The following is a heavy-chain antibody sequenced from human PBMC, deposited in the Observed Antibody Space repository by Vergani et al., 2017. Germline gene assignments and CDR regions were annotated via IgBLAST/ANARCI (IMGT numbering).Heavy chain of an antibody. CDR2: ISGSGGST. CDR3: AKGVTPRGGKLEL. V-gene: IGHV3-23*01. D-gene: IGHD2-15*01. CDR1: GFTFSSYA. J-gene: IGHJ4*02. Sequence: EVQLLESGGGLVQPGGSLRLSCAASGFTFSSYAMSWVRQAPGKGLEWVSAISGSGGSTYYADSVKGRFTISRDKSKNTLYLQMNSLRAEDTAVYYCAKGVTPRGGKLELWGQGTLVTVSS.